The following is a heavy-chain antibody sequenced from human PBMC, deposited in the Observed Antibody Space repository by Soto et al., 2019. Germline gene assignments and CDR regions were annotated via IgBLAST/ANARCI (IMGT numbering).Heavy chain of an antibody. D-gene: IGHD1-26*01. Sequence: QVQLVPSGAEVKKPGASVKVSCKESEYTFTNYYMHWVRQAPGQGLEWMGIINTNGGSTNYAQKFQRRVTMTRDTSTSTVYMELSSLRSEDTAVYYCARVLFRGSYYSLFDYWGQGTLVTVSS. V-gene: IGHV1-46*01. CDR3: ARVLFRGSYYSLFDY. CDR2: INTNGGST. CDR1: EYTFTNYY. J-gene: IGHJ4*02.